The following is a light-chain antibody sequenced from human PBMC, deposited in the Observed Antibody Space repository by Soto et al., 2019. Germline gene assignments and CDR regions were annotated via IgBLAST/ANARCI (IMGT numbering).Light chain of an antibody. CDR2: DVS. CDR3: CSYTSSSTPWV. J-gene: IGLJ1*01. V-gene: IGLV2-14*03. Sequence: QSVLTQPASVSGSPGQSIPSSCTGPSSDVGGYNYVSWYQQHPGKAPKLMIYDVSDRPSGVSNRFSASKSGNTASLIISGLQAEDEADYYCCSYTSSSTPWVFGTGTKVTVL. CDR1: SSDVGGYNY.